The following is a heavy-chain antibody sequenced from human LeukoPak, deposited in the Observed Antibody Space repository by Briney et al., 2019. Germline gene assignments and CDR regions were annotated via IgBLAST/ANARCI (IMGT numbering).Heavy chain of an antibody. Sequence: GASVKVSCTASGYTFTSYDINWVRQATGQGLEWMGWMNPNSGNTGYAQKFQGRVTMTRNTSISTAYMELSSLRSDDTAVYYCARWVSSGIVGATENDAFDIWGQGTMVTVSS. CDR1: GYTFTSYD. CDR2: MNPNSGNT. V-gene: IGHV1-8*01. D-gene: IGHD1-26*01. CDR3: ARWVSSGIVGATENDAFDI. J-gene: IGHJ3*02.